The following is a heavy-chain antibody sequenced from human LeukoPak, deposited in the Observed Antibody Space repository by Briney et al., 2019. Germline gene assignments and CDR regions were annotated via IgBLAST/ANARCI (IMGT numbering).Heavy chain of an antibody. CDR1: GYTFTSYG. V-gene: IGHV1-18*01. CDR2: ISAYNGNT. J-gene: IGHJ4*02. Sequence: GASVKVSCKASGYTFTSYGISWVRQAPGQGLEWMGWISAYNGNTNYAQKLQGRVTMTTDTSTSTAYMELRSLGSDDTAVYYCARSDGGYYYDSSGYPIDYWGQGTLVTVSS. D-gene: IGHD3-22*01. CDR3: ARSDGGYYYDSSGYPIDY.